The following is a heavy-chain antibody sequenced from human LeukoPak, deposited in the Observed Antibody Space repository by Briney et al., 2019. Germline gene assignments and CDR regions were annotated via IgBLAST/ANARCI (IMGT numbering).Heavy chain of an antibody. CDR2: IRYDGSNK. D-gene: IGHD2-2*01. J-gene: IGHJ3*02. Sequence: GGSLRHSCAASGFTFSSYGMHWVRQAPGKGLEWVAFIRYDGSNKYYADSVKGRFTISRDNSKNTLYLQMNSLRAEDTAVYYCAKIRSNLGYCSSTSCRGDAFDIWGQGTMVTVSS. CDR3: AKIRSNLGYCSSTSCRGDAFDI. CDR1: GFTFSSYG. V-gene: IGHV3-30*02.